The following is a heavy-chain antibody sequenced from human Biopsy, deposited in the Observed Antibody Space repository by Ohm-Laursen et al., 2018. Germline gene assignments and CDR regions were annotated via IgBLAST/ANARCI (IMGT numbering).Heavy chain of an antibody. CDR3: TRAGAGSGSLLYFDY. J-gene: IGHJ4*02. CDR1: EFIFSRFW. Sequence: SLRLSCAASEFIFSRFWMYWVRQAPGKGLVWVSRINSDGSSTNYADAVMGRFTISRDNAKNTVFLQMNSLRAEDTAVYYCTRAGAGSGSLLYFDYWGQGTLVTVSS. D-gene: IGHD3-10*01. V-gene: IGHV3-74*01. CDR2: INSDGSST.